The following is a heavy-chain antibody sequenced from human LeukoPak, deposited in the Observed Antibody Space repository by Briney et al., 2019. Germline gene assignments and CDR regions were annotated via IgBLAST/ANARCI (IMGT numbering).Heavy chain of an antibody. CDR2: INPNSGGT. Sequence: ASVKVSCKASGYTFTGYYMHWVRQAPGQGLEWMGWINPNSGGTNYAQKFQGRVTMTRDMSTSTVYMELSSLRSEDTAVYYCARDQLDTSYAFDIWGQGTMVTVSS. CDR3: ARDQLDTSYAFDI. V-gene: IGHV1-2*02. J-gene: IGHJ3*02. CDR1: GYTFTGYY. D-gene: IGHD1-1*01.